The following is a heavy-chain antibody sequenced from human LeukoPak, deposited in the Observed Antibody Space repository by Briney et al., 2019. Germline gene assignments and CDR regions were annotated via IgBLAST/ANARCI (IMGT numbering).Heavy chain of an antibody. Sequence: AAVKVSCKASGYTFTNYYIHWVRQAPGQGLEWMGIINPGGGGTTYAQKFQGRVTITADESTSTAYMELSSLRSEDTAVYYCASSRRDGYPYFDYWGQGTLVTVSS. J-gene: IGHJ4*02. D-gene: IGHD5-24*01. CDR2: INPGGGGT. V-gene: IGHV1-46*01. CDR3: ASSRRDGYPYFDY. CDR1: GYTFTNYY.